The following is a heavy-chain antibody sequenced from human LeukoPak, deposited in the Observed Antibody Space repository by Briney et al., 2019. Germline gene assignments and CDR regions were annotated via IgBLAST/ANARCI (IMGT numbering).Heavy chain of an antibody. V-gene: IGHV4-39*01. D-gene: IGHD2-2*01. CDR3: ARHAGDIVVVPAVNFDY. CDR1: GGSISSYY. CDR2: IYYSGST. J-gene: IGHJ4*02. Sequence: SETLSLTCTVSGGSISSYYWSWIRQPPGKGLEWIGSIYYSGSTYYNPSLKSRVTISVDTSKNQFSLKLSSVTAADTAVYYCARHAGDIVVVPAVNFDYWGQGTLVTVSS.